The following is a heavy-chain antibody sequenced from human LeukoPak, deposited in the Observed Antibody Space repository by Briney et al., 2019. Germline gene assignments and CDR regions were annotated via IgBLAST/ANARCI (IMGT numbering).Heavy chain of an antibody. J-gene: IGHJ4*02. CDR2: IKQDGSEK. CDR1: GFTFSNYW. Sequence: GGSLRLSCAASGFTFSNYWMSWVRQAPGKGLEWVANIKQDGSEKFYVDSVKGRFTISRDNAKNSLYLQMNSLRVEDTAVYYCERTKAPEAYEFWGQGTLVTVYS. CDR3: ERTKAPEAYEF. D-gene: IGHD2-8*01. V-gene: IGHV3-7*03.